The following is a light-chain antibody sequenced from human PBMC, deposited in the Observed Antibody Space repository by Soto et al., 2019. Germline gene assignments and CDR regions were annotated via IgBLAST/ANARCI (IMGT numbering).Light chain of an antibody. CDR3: CSSSASAI. CDR1: SSDVGGYNY. V-gene: IGLV2-11*01. J-gene: IGLJ2*01. CDR2: DVT. Sequence: QSALTQPRSVSGSPRQSVSISGTGTSSDVGGYNYVSWYHQHPGEAPKLMIYDVTKRPSGVPDRFSGSKSGNTASRTVSGFQGEDEADYFCCSSSASAIFGGGTKLTVL.